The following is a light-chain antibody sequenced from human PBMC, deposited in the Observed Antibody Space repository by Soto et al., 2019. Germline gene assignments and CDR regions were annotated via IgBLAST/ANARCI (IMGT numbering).Light chain of an antibody. V-gene: IGKV3-11*01. CDR2: DAS. Sequence: EIVLTQSPATLSLSPGERATLSCRASQSISSQLAWYQQKPGQAPRLLIFDASNRATGIPARLSGSGSGTDFNLTISRLEPEDFAVYYCQQRSSWPLTCGGGTKVEIK. CDR1: QSISSQ. J-gene: IGKJ4*01. CDR3: QQRSSWPLT.